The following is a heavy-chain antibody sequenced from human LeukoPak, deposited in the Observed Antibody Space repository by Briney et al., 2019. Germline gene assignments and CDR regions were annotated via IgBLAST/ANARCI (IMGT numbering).Heavy chain of an antibody. CDR3: ARTRLSCDC. Sequence: GGSLRLSCAATGFTFSRYWMTWVRQAPAKGLEWVASINLDGSEKNYVDSVEGRFTISRDNAKKSLFLQMNSLRDEDTAVYYCARTRLSCDCWGQGTLVTVSS. CDR2: INLDGSEK. V-gene: IGHV3-7*01. D-gene: IGHD2/OR15-2a*01. J-gene: IGHJ4*02. CDR1: GFTFSRYW.